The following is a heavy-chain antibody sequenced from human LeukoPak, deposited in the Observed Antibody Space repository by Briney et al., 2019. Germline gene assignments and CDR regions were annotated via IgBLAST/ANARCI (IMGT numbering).Heavy chain of an antibody. CDR1: GYTFTGYY. CDR2: INPNSGGT. V-gene: IGHV1-2*02. CDR3: ARVYSSSNWFDP. D-gene: IGHD6-6*01. Sequence: GASVKVSCKASGYTFTGYYMHWVRQAPGQGLGWMGWINPNSGGTNYAQKFQGRVTMTRDTPISTAYMELSRLRSDDTAVYYCARVYSSSNWFDPWGQGTLVTVSS. J-gene: IGHJ5*02.